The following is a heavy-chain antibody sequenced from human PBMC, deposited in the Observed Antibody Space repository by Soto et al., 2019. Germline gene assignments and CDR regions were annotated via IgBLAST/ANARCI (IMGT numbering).Heavy chain of an antibody. CDR2: ISGSGGGT. J-gene: IGHJ4*02. V-gene: IGHV3-23*01. CDR1: GFTFSSYA. Sequence: GGSLRLSCAASGFTFSSYAMSWVRQAPGKGLEWASSISGSGGGTYYADSVKGRFTFSRDNSKNTLYLQMNGLRAEDTAVYYCAKFGMATTKRSPPYYIDYWGQGALVTVSS. CDR3: AKFGMATTKRSPPYYIDY. D-gene: IGHD1-1*01.